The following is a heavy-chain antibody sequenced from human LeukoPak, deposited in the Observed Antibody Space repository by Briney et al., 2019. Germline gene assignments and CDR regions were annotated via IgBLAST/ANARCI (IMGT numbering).Heavy chain of an antibody. CDR2: ISGSGGST. Sequence: GGSLRLSCAASPSTFSTYTMSWVRLAPGRGLEWLSAISGSGGSTHYADSVKGRFTISRDNAKNSLYLQMNSLRAEDTAVYYCARAQAGVSEGYRDYWGQGTLVTVSS. D-gene: IGHD5-12*01. V-gene: IGHV3-23*01. CDR1: PSTFSTYT. J-gene: IGHJ4*02. CDR3: ARAQAGVSEGYRDY.